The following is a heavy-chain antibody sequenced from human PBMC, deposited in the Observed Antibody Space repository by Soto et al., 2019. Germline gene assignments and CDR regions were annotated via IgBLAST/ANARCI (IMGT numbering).Heavy chain of an antibody. CDR3: ARHSRYSSGPDY. V-gene: IGHV1-8*01. J-gene: IGHJ4*02. D-gene: IGHD6-19*01. CDR2: IHAANGNT. CDR1: GYSFSTSHF. Sequence: ASVKVSCKASGYSFSTSHFVHWVRQAPGQRLEWMGWIHAANGNTKYAQKFQGRVTMTRNTSISTAYMELSSLRSEDTAVYYCARHSRYSSGPDYWGQG.